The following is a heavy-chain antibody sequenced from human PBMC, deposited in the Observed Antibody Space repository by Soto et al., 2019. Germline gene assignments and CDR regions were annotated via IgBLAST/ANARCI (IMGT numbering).Heavy chain of an antibody. J-gene: IGHJ4*02. D-gene: IGHD2-2*01. V-gene: IGHV1-18*01. CDR2: ISAYNGNT. CDR1: GYTFTSYG. CDR3: ARESRGCSSTSCYAVGDY. Sequence: ASVKVSCKASGYTFTSYGISWVRQAPGQGLEWMGWISAYNGNTNYAQKLQGRVTMTTDTSPSTAYMELRSLRSGDTAVYYCARESRGCSSTSCYAVGDYWGQGTLVTVSS.